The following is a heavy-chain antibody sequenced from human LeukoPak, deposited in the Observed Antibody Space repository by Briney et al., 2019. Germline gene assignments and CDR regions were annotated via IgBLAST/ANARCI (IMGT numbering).Heavy chain of an antibody. CDR1: GYSFSSYW. J-gene: IGHJ4*02. D-gene: IGHD4-17*01. CDR3: ARPGRATVTRLDY. CDR2: IYPGDSET. Sequence: GEPLKISCKGSGYSFSSYWIGWVRQMPGKGLEWMGIIYPGDSETRYSPSFQGQVTISADKSISTAFLQWSSLKASDTAMYYCARPGRATVTRLDYWGQGTLVTVTS. V-gene: IGHV5-51*01.